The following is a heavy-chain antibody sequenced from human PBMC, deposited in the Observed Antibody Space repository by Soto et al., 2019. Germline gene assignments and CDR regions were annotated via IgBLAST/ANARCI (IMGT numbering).Heavy chain of an antibody. CDR3: ASGGMALKFDY. Sequence: SETLSLTCTVSGGSIRSAGHYWSWIRQPPGKGLEWIGYIYYSGSTNYNPSLKSRVTISVDTSKNQFSLKLSSVTAADTAVYYCASGGMALKFDYWGQGTLVTV. CDR1: GGSIRSAGHY. J-gene: IGHJ4*02. D-gene: IGHD3-16*01. V-gene: IGHV4-61*08. CDR2: IYYSGST.